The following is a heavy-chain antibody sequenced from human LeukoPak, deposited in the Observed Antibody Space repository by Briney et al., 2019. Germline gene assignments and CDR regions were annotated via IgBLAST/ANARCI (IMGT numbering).Heavy chain of an antibody. J-gene: IGHJ4*02. V-gene: IGHV1-18*01. CDR2: ISAYNGNT. Sequence: ASVKVSCKASGYTFTSYGISWVRQAPGQGLEWMGWISAYNGNTNYAQKFQGRVTMATDTSTSTAYMELWSLRSDDTAVYFCAKELDSSGYYPHFDYWGQGTLVTVSS. CDR3: AKELDSSGYYPHFDY. D-gene: IGHD3-22*01. CDR1: GYTFTSYG.